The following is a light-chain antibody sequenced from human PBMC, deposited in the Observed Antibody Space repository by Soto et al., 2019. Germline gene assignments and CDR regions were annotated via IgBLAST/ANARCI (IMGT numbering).Light chain of an antibody. CDR3: QQYHSYSRT. CDR2: AAS. V-gene: IGKV1-39*01. J-gene: IGKJ1*01. CDR1: QSISSY. Sequence: DFQMTQSPSSLSASVGDRVTITCRASQSISSYLNWYQQKPGKAPKLLIYAASSLQSGVPSRFSGSGSGTDFTLTISSLQPDDIATYYCQQYHSYSRTFGQGTKVDIK.